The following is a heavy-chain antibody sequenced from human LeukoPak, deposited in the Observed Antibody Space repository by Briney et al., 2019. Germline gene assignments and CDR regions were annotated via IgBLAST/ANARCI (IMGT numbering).Heavy chain of an antibody. Sequence: ASVKISCKVSGYTFTDYYMHWVQQAPGKGLEWMGLVDPEDGETIYAEKFQGRVTITADTSTDTAYMELSSLRSEDTAVYYCAKDRITMIVATFDYWGQGTLVTVSS. J-gene: IGHJ4*02. CDR1: GYTFTDYY. D-gene: IGHD3-22*01. CDR2: VDPEDGET. V-gene: IGHV1-69-2*01. CDR3: AKDRITMIVATFDY.